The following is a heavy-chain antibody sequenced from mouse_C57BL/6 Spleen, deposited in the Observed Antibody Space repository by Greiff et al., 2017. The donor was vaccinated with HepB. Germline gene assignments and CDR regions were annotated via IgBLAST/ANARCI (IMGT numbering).Heavy chain of an antibody. CDR3: SHAYYSNPAY. J-gene: IGHJ3*01. V-gene: IGHV1-15*01. D-gene: IGHD2-5*01. CDR2: IDPETGGT. CDR1: GYTFTDYE. Sequence: VQGVESGAELVRPGASVTLSCKASGYTFTDYEMHWVKQTPVHGLEWIGAIDPETGGTAYNQKFKGKAILTADKSSSTAYMELRSLTSEDSAVYYCSHAYYSNPAYWGQGTLVTVSA.